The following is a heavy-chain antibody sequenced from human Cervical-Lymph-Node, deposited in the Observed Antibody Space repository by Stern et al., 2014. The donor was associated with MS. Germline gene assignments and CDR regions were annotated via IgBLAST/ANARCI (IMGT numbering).Heavy chain of an antibody. Sequence: QVTLRESGPALVKPTQTLTLTCTFSGFSLSTSGMCVSWISQPPGKALEWLALIDWDDDKYYSTSLKTRLTISKDTSKNQVVLTMTNMDPVDTATYYCARSVMTTVVTPYNWFDPWGQGTLVTVSS. CDR2: IDWDDDK. J-gene: IGHJ5*02. V-gene: IGHV2-70*01. CDR3: ARSVMTTVVTPYNWFDP. CDR1: GFSLSTSGMC. D-gene: IGHD4-23*01.